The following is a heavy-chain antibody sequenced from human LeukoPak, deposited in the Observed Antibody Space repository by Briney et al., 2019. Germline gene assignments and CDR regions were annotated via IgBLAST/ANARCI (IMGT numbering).Heavy chain of an antibody. J-gene: IGHJ4*02. Sequence: GGSLRLSCAASGFSFSDYDMSWVRQAPGEGLEWVSYIGPSGSTIFYADSVKGRFTISRDNAKNSLYLQMDSLRVEDTAIYYCARDSSGQDGGNRHWGQGTLVTVSS. D-gene: IGHD4-23*01. CDR3: ARDSSGQDGGNRH. CDR2: IGPSGSTI. CDR1: GFSFSDYD. V-gene: IGHV3-11*04.